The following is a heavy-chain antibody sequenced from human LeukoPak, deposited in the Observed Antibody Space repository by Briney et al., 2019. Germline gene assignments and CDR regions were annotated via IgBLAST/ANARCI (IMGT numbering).Heavy chain of an antibody. CDR2: IWYDGSNK. D-gene: IGHD4-23*01. CDR3: AKDGYYGGNSVHWFDP. Sequence: GGSLRLSCAASGFTFSSYGMHWVRQAPGRGLEWVAVIWYDGSNKYYADSVKGRFTISRDNSKNTLYLQMNSLRAEDTAVYYCAKDGYYGGNSVHWFDPWGQGTLVTVSS. V-gene: IGHV3-33*06. J-gene: IGHJ5*02. CDR1: GFTFSSYG.